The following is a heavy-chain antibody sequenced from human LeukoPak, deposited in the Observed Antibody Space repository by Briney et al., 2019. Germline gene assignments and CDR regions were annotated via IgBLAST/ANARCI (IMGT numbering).Heavy chain of an antibody. CDR1: GFTVSSYS. CDR2: ISSSSSYI. J-gene: IGHJ4*02. CDR3: AKDGDYGGNSIVN. V-gene: IGHV3-21*04. D-gene: IGHD4-23*01. Sequence: PGGSLRLSCAASGFTVSSYSMNWVRQAPGKGLEWVSSISSSSSYIYYADSVKGRFTISRDNAKNSLYLQMNSLRAEDTALYYCAKDGDYGGNSIVNWGQGTLVTVSS.